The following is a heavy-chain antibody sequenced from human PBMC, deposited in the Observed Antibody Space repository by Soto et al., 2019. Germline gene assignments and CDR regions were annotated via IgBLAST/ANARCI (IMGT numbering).Heavy chain of an antibody. Sequence: QVQLQQWGAGLLKPSETLSLTCAVYGGSFSGYYWSWIRQPPGKGLEWIGEINHSGSTNYNPSLKSRVTISVDTSKNQFSLKLSSVTAADTAVYYCARPQKRYSSSWYYFDYWGQGTLVTVSS. CDR2: INHSGST. D-gene: IGHD6-13*01. CDR1: GGSFSGYY. CDR3: ARPQKRYSSSWYYFDY. J-gene: IGHJ4*02. V-gene: IGHV4-34*01.